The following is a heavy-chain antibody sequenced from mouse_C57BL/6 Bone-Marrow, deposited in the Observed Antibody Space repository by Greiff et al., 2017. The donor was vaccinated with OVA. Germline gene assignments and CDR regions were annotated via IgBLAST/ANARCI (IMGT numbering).Heavy chain of an antibody. J-gene: IGHJ3*01. CDR1: GYTFTSYW. D-gene: IGHD2-12*01. Sequence: QVQLQQPGAELVKPGASVKLSCKASGYTFTSYWMHWVKQRPGRGLEWIGRIDPNSGGTKYNEKFKSKATLTVDKPSSPAYMQLSSLTSEDSAVYYCARCYDGRVWFAYWGQGTLVTVSA. CDR2: IDPNSGGT. CDR3: ARCYDGRVWFAY. V-gene: IGHV1-72*01.